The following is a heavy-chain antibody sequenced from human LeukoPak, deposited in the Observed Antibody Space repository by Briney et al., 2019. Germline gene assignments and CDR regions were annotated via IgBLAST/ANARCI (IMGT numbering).Heavy chain of an antibody. CDR2: ISGSGGNT. V-gene: IGHV3-23*01. CDR1: GFTFSSYA. J-gene: IGHJ4*02. CDR3: ARDGLDRGSREYYFDF. D-gene: IGHD3/OR15-3a*01. Sequence: GGSLRLSCAASGFTFSSYAMSWVRQAPGKGLEWVSAISGSGGNTYYADSVKGRFTISRDNSKNTLYLQMNSLRAEDTAVYYCARDGLDRGSREYYFDFWGQGTLVTVSS.